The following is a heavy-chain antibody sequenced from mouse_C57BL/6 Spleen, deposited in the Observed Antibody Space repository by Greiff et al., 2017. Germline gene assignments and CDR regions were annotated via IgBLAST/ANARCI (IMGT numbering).Heavy chain of an antibody. Sequence: QVQLQQSGTELVQPGASVKLSCKASGYTFTSYWMHWVKQRPGQGLEWIGNINPSTGGTNSNETFKSKATLTVDKTASTAYMLHSSLTSEDCVVYYCAKYDYSNPFDYRGQGTTLTVSS. V-gene: IGHV1-53*01. CDR1: GYTFTSYW. CDR2: INPSTGGT. CDR3: AKYDYSNPFDY. J-gene: IGHJ2*01. D-gene: IGHD2-5*01.